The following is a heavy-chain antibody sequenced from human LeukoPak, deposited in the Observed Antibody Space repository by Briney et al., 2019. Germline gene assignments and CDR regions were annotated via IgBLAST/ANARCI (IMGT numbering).Heavy chain of an antibody. Sequence: ASVKVSCKASGYTFTGYYMHWVRQAPGQGLEWMGWINPNSGGTNYAQKFQGRVTMTRDTSISTAYMELSRLRSDDTAVYYCARGLGYYYDSRGYPHWGQGTLVTVSS. CDR1: GYTFTGYY. CDR3: ARGLGYYYDSRGYPH. J-gene: IGHJ4*02. D-gene: IGHD3-22*01. V-gene: IGHV1-2*02. CDR2: INPNSGGT.